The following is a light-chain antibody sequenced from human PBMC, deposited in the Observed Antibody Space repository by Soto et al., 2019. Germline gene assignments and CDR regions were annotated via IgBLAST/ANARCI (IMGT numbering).Light chain of an antibody. CDR3: QKYDRAPLT. Sequence: EIQMTQSPSSLAASVGDRVTITCRASQGINNYLAWYQQKPGKGPKLLIYGASTLQWGVPSRFSGSGYGTDFALTINSLQPEDVATYYGQKYDRAPLTFGGWTKVEIK. CDR1: QGINNY. V-gene: IGKV1-27*01. J-gene: IGKJ4*01. CDR2: GAS.